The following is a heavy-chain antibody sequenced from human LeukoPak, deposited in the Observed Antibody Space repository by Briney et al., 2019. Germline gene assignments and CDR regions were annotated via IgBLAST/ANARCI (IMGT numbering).Heavy chain of an antibody. J-gene: IGHJ4*02. V-gene: IGHV4-59*01. CDR3: ARDRRWAFDY. CDR2: IYYSGST. D-gene: IGHD4-23*01. CDR1: GGSISSYY. Sequence: PSETLPLTCTVSGGSISSYYWSWIRQPPGKGLEWIGYIYYSGSTNYNPSLKSRVTISVDTSKNQFSLKLSSVTAADTAVYYCARDRRWAFDYWGQGTLVTVSS.